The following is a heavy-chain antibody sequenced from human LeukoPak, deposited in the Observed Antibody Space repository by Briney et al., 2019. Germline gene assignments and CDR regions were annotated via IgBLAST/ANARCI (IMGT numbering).Heavy chain of an antibody. J-gene: IGHJ4*02. D-gene: IGHD2-21*01. CDR3: ARGVRVNGINPFYYFDL. V-gene: IGHV4-4*07. CDR2: IFASGSA. Sequence: SETLSLTCSVSGASMTTYYWSWIRQPAGKGLEYIGRIFASGSASYNIALKSRVTMAIDTSQHQFSLGLKSVTAEDTALYFCARGVRVNGINPFYYFDLWGQGSLVTVSS. CDR1: GASMTTYY.